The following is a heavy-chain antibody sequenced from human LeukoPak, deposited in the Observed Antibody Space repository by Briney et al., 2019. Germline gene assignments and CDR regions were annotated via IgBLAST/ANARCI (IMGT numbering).Heavy chain of an antibody. Sequence: ASVKVPCKASGYTFTGYYMHWVRQAPGQGREGMGWINPNSGGTNYAQKFQGRVTMTRDTSIRTPYIELSRLRSDDTAVYYCARDPGKRYCSSTSCYSSDAFDIWGQGTMVTVSS. CDR1: GYTFTGYY. V-gene: IGHV1-2*02. CDR3: ARDPGKRYCSSTSCYSSDAFDI. D-gene: IGHD2-2*01. CDR2: INPNSGGT. J-gene: IGHJ3*02.